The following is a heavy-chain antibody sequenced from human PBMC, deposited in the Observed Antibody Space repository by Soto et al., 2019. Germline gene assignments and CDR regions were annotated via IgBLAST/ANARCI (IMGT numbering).Heavy chain of an antibody. V-gene: IGHV3-23*01. J-gene: IGHJ5*01. Sequence: PGGSLRLSCAASGFTFNTFEMSWVRQAPGRGLEWVSFISTDSSRAYYADAVKGRFTISRDNSKHTLYLQMNSLTAEDTAVYACVKGGWLDFWGQGT. CDR2: ISTDSSRA. D-gene: IGHD3-16*01. CDR3: VKGGWLDF. CDR1: GFTFNTFE.